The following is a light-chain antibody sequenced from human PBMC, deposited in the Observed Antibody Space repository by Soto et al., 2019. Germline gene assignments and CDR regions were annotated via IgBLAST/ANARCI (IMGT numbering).Light chain of an antibody. Sequence: DFQMTQSPSSLSASVGDRVTITCRANQAISNYLAWYQQRPGRVPQVLIYAASTLQSGVPSRFSGRGSGSEFILAINGVEPEDVGTYYCQRYNGAPYTFGQGTKVEIK. CDR1: QAISNY. CDR3: QRYNGAPYT. CDR2: AAS. V-gene: IGKV1-27*01. J-gene: IGKJ2*01.